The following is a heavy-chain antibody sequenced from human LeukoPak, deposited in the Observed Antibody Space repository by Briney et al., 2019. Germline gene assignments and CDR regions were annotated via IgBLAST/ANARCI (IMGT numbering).Heavy chain of an antibody. V-gene: IGHV3-15*01. J-gene: IGHJ6*03. D-gene: IGHD3-10*01. Sequence: PGGSLRLSCAASGFTFSNAWMSWVRQAPGKGLEWVGRIKSKTDGGTTDYAAPVKGRFTISRDDSKNTLYLQMNSLKTEDTAVYYCTTTYYGSGSSYYYYYMDVWGKGTTVTVSS. CDR2: IKSKTDGGTT. CDR1: GFTFSNAW. CDR3: TTTYYGSGSSYYYYYMDV.